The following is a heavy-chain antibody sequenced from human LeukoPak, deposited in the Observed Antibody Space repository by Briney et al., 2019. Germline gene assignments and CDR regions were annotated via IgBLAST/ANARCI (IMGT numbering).Heavy chain of an antibody. Sequence: GGSLRLSCVASGFTFSSYVMSWVRQAPGEGLEWVSSISAFGGSSYYADPLKGRFTISRDNSKNTLYLQMNYLRAEDTAVYYCARHSSSHDYFDYWGQGTLVTVSS. CDR2: ISAFGGSS. V-gene: IGHV3-23*01. D-gene: IGHD6-19*01. J-gene: IGHJ4*02. CDR3: ARHSSSHDYFDY. CDR1: GFTFSSYV.